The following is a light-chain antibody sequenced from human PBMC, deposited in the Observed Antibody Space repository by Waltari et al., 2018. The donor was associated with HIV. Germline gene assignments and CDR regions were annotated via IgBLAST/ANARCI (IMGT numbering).Light chain of an antibody. CDR2: WAS. CDR1: QGVLYNSNNKNY. CDR3: QQYYSIPIT. Sequence: DIVMTQSPDALAVSLGERAIINCTSSQGVLYNSNNKNYLVWYQQKPGQPPKVLISWASTRESGVPDRCSGSGSGTHFSLAISGLQAEDVAVYYCQQYYSIPITFGQGTRLDIK. V-gene: IGKV4-1*01. J-gene: IGKJ5*01.